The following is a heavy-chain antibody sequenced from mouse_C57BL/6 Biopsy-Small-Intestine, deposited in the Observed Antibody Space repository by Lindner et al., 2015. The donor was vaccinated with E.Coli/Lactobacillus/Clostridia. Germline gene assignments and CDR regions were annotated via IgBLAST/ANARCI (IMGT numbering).Heavy chain of an antibody. V-gene: IGHV1-81*01. Sequence: SVKVSCKASGYTFTTYGISWVRQAPGQGLEWMGWISGYNGNTNYAQKFQGRVTMITDTSTSTAYMELRSLRSDDTAVYFCAREQIQQHLGRGLEIWGQGTLVTVSS. CDR1: GYTFTTYG. J-gene: IGHJ3*01. D-gene: IGHD5-1-1*01. CDR2: ISGYNGNT. CDR3: AREQIQQHLGRGLEI.